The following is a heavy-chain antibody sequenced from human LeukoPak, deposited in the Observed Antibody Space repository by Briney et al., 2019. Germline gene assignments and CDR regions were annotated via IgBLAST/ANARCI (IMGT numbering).Heavy chain of an antibody. CDR2: IDNSGST. CDR1: GGSISSSSYN. D-gene: IGHD6-19*01. CDR3: ARASPGIAVAGNRRRRSVWFDY. J-gene: IGHJ4*02. V-gene: IGHV4-39*07. Sequence: SETLSLTCTVSGGSISSSSYNWGWIRQAPGKGLEWIGSIDNSGSTYYNPSLKSRVTISVDTSKNQFSLKPSSVTAADTAVYYCARASPGIAVAGNRRRRSVWFDYWGQGTLVTVSS.